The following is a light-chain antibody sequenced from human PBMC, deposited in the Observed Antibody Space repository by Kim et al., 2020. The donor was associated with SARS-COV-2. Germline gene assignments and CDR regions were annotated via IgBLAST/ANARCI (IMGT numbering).Light chain of an antibody. CDR2: DAS. Sequence: EIVMTQSPATLSMSPGERVTLSCRASQSVISHLAWYQQNPGQAPRLLIYDASTRATVLPARFSGSGSGTEFTLTISSLQSEDFAVYYYQQYFCWPLTFGGGTKVDIK. CDR3: QQYFCWPLT. CDR1: QSVISH. J-gene: IGKJ4*01. V-gene: IGKV3-15*01.